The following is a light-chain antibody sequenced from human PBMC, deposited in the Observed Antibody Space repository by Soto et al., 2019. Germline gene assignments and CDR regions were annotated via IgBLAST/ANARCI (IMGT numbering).Light chain of an antibody. Sequence: QSALTQPPSASGSPGQSVTISCTGTSSDVGGYDYVSWYQHHPGKAPKLMIYEVNKRPSGVPDRFSGSKSGNTAYLTVSGLQADDEADYYCSSYAGSNNLGVFGTGTKLTVL. J-gene: IGLJ1*01. V-gene: IGLV2-8*01. CDR3: SSYAGSNNLGV. CDR1: SSDVGGYDY. CDR2: EVN.